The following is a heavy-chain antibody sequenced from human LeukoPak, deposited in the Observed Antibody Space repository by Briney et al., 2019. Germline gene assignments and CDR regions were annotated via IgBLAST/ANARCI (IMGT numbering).Heavy chain of an antibody. V-gene: IGHV4-59*01. D-gene: IGHD3-3*01. CDR3: ARGALEWLHPYGY. Sequence: SETLSLTCTVSGGSISSYYWSWIRQPPGKGLEWIGYIYYSGSTNYNPSLKSRVTISVDTSKNQFSLKLSSVTAADTAVYYCARGALEWLHPYGYWGQGTLVTVSS. J-gene: IGHJ4*02. CDR2: IYYSGST. CDR1: GGSISSYY.